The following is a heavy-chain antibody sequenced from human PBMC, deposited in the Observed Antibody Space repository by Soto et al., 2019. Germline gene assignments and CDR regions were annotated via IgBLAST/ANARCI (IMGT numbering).Heavy chain of an antibody. V-gene: IGHV1-24*01. D-gene: IGHD2-15*01. Sequence: ASVKVSCKVSGYTLTELSMHWVRQAPGKGLEWMGGFDPEDGETIYAQKFQVRVTMTEDTSTDTAYMELSSLRSEDTAVYYCATLGYCSGGSCPRYYYYYMDVWGKGTTVTVSS. J-gene: IGHJ6*03. CDR2: FDPEDGET. CDR1: GYTLTELS. CDR3: ATLGYCSGGSCPRYYYYYMDV.